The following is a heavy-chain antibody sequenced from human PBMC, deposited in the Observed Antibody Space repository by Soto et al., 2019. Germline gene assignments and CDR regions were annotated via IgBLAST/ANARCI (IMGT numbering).Heavy chain of an antibody. CDR3: ARILFIGYCRSPSCPTPGSGWLDP. CDR1: GFSLSNARMG. V-gene: IGHV2-26*01. D-gene: IGHD2-2*01. CDR2: IFSNDEK. J-gene: IGHJ5*02. Sequence: SGPTLVNPTETLTLTCTVSGFSLSNARMGVSWIRQPPGKALEWLAHIFSNDEKSYSTSLKSRLTISKDTSKSQVVLTMTNMDPVDTAPYYCARILFIGYCRSPSCPTPGSGWLDPWGQGTLAT.